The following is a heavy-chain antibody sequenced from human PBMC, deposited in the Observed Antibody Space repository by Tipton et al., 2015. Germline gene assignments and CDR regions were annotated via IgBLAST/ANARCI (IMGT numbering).Heavy chain of an antibody. V-gene: IGHV4-34*09. CDR2: INHSGGT. CDR1: GESFSGHY. CDR3: ARGRDYSSGWSFDY. J-gene: IGHJ4*02. Sequence: TLSLTCAVYGESFSGHYWTWIRQPPGKGLEWIGEINHSGGTNYNPSLKSRVTISVDTSKNQFSLKLSSVIAADTAVYYCARGRDYSSGWSFDYWGQGTLVTVSS. D-gene: IGHD6-19*01.